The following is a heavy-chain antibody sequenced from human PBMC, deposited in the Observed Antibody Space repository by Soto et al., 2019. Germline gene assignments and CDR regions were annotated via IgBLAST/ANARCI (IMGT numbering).Heavy chain of an antibody. CDR2: IDPVGSQV. CDR1: GLSFSSSW. D-gene: IGHD6-6*01. V-gene: IGHV3-7*03. CDR3: ARGVGVRSSSSLVVD. J-gene: IGHJ4*02. Sequence: GGSLRLSCEVSGLSFSSSWMSWVRQAPGKGLEWVADIDPVGSQVLYVASVMGRFTVSRDNAKKSLFLQMNSLTSDDTALYSCARGVGVRSSSSLVVDWGQGTLVTVSS.